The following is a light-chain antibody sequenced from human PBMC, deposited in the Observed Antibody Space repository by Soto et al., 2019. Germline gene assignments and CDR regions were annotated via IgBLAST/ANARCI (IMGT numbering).Light chain of an antibody. Sequence: DLQMTQSPSTLSASVGDRVTITCRASQSISSWLAWYQQKPGKAPNLLIYDASSLESGVPSRFSGSGSGTEFTLTISSLQPDDFATYYCQQYNSYSPKTFGQGTKVEIK. V-gene: IGKV1-5*01. CDR1: QSISSW. J-gene: IGKJ1*01. CDR3: QQYNSYSPKT. CDR2: DAS.